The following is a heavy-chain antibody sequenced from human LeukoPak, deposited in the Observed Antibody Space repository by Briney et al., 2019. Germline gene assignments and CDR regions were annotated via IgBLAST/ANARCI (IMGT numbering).Heavy chain of an antibody. J-gene: IGHJ4*02. CDR1: GGSISSGGYY. CDR2: IYYSGST. CDR3: ASGNYDFWSGYRSSFDY. V-gene: IGHV4-31*03. Sequence: SETLSLTCTVSGGSISSGGYYWSWIRQHPGKGLEWIGYIYYSGSTYYNPSLKSRVTISVDTSKNQFSLKLSSVTAADTAVYYRASGNYDFWSGYRSSFDYWGQGTLVTVSS. D-gene: IGHD3-3*01.